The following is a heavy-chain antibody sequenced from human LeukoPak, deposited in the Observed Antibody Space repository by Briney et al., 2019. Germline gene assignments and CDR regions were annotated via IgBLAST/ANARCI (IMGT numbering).Heavy chain of an antibody. V-gene: IGHV5-51*01. CDR1: GYSFTSYW. D-gene: IGHD5-18*01. CDR2: IYPGDSDT. CDR3: ARRRYSSYYYYYYGMDV. Sequence: GESLKISCKGSGYSFTSYWIGWVRQMPGKGLEWMGIIYPGDSDTRYSPSFQGQVTISADKSISTAYLQWSSLKASDTAMYYCARRRYSSYYYYYYGMDVWGQGTTVTVSS. J-gene: IGHJ6*02.